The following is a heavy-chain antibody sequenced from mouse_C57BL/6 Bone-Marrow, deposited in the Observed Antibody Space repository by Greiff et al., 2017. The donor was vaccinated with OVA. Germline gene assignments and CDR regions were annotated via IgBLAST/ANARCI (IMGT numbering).Heavy chain of an antibody. J-gene: IGHJ4*01. D-gene: IGHD1-1*01. CDR1: GYTFTSYW. CDR2: IYPGSGST. Sequence: QVQLQQPGAELVKPGASVKMSCKASGYTFTSYWITWVKQRPGQGLEWIGDIYPGSGSTNYNEKFTSKATLTVDTSSSTAYMQLSSLTSEDSAVYYCARSLLLRFSMDYWGQGTSVTVSS. CDR3: ARSLLLRFSMDY. V-gene: IGHV1-55*01.